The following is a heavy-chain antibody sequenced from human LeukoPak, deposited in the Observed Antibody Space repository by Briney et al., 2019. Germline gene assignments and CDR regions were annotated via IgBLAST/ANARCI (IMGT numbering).Heavy chain of an antibody. CDR2: IYYSGST. CDR1: GGSISPYY. CDR3: AKDGIAATLLIVDYYFDY. V-gene: IGHV4-59*01. Sequence: SETLSLTCTVSGGSISPYYWSWIRQPPGKGLEWIGYIYYSGSTNYNPSLKSRVTISVDTSKNQFSLKLSSVTAADTAVYYCAKDGIAATLLIVDYYFDYWGQGTLVTVSS. D-gene: IGHD2-15*01. J-gene: IGHJ4*02.